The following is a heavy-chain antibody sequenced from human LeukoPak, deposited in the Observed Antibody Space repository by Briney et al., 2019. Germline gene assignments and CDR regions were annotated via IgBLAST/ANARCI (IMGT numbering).Heavy chain of an antibody. Sequence: GGSLRLSCAASGFTFSLFAMHWVRQAPGGGLEWVTFMSNDGSKQNYAESVRGRFTISRDNSKNTLYLQMDRLRTDDTAVYYCVRPHSSGGIFYYALGYWGQGSLVTVSS. CDR2: MSNDGSKQ. D-gene: IGHD2-15*01. CDR3: VRPHSSGGIFYYALGY. CDR1: GFTFSLFA. J-gene: IGHJ4*02. V-gene: IGHV3-30*04.